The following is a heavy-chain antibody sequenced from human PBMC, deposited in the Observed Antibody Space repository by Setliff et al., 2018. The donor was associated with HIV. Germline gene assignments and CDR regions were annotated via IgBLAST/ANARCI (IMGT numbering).Heavy chain of an antibody. CDR2: IIPNSGGT. D-gene: IGHD2-8*01. CDR3: ATKVYCTNGVCLDAFDI. CDR1: GYTSTAYF. J-gene: IGHJ3*02. Sequence: WASVKVSCKASGYTSTAYFMHWVRQAPGQGLEWMGRIIPNSGGTNYAQKFQGRVTMTRDTSISTGYMELSRLRSDDTAVYYCATKVYCTNGVCLDAFDIWGQGTMVT. V-gene: IGHV1-2*06.